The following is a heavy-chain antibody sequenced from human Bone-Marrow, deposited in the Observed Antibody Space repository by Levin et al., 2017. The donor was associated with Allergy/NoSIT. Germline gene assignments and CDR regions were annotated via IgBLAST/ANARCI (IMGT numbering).Heavy chain of an antibody. CDR1: GDSISRYY. J-gene: IGHJ6*02. CDR2: IYYSGST. Sequence: SETLSLTCTVSGDSISRYYWSWIRQPPGKGLEWIGYIYYSGSTNYNPSLKSRVTISVDTSKNQFSLDLNFVSAADTDVYYCARDAQTSPTRAYGMDVWGQGTTVTVSS. V-gene: IGHV4-59*01. CDR3: ARDAQTSPTRAYGMDV.